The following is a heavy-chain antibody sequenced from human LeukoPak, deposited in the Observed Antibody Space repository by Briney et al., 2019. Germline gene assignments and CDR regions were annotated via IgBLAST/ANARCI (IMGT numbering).Heavy chain of an antibody. CDR3: ARDHDWRGPRGFDY. V-gene: IGHV3-7*01. CDR2: IKQDGSEK. D-gene: IGHD3-3*01. J-gene: IGHJ4*02. CDR1: GFTFSSYG. Sequence: PGGSLRLSCAASGFTFSSYGMTWVRQAPGKGLEWVANIKQDGSEKYYVDSVKGRFTISRDNAKNSLYLQMNSLRAEDTAVYYCARDHDWRGPRGFDYWGQGTLVTVSS.